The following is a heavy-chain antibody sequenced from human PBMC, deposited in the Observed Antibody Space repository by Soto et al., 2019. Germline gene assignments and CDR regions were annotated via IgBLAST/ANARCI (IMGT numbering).Heavy chain of an antibody. Sequence: DVQLVESGGDLVQPGGSLRLSCAASGFTFSTYEMNWVRQAPGKGLEWVSYIGSSGSGIYYADFVKGRFTISRDNAKKSLYLQMYSLIAEYSAIYYCARDSTDTGSLDYWGQGTLVTVSS. CDR1: GFTFSTYE. J-gene: IGHJ4*02. CDR2: IGSSGSGI. CDR3: ARDSTDTGSLDY. V-gene: IGHV3-48*03. D-gene: IGHD1-26*01.